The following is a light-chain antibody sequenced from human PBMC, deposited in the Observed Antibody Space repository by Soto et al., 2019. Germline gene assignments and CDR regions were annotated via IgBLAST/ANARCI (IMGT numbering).Light chain of an antibody. V-gene: IGLV2-23*02. Sequence: QSALTQPASVSGSPGQSITISCTGTSSDVGRYNLVSWFQQHPGKAPKLMIYEVTKRPSGVSNRFSASKSGNTASLTISGLQAEGEADYYCYSYAGSTTFVVFGGGTQLTVL. CDR3: YSYAGSTTFVV. CDR2: EVT. J-gene: IGLJ2*01. CDR1: SSDVGRYNL.